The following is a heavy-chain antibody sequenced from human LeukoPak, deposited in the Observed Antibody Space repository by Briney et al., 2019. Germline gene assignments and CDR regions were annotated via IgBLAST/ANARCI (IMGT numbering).Heavy chain of an antibody. CDR1: GFIFNSAW. V-gene: IGHV3-15*05. Sequence: KPGGSLRLSCVGSGFIFNSAWVGWVRQVPGKGLEWVGRIKSKKDGGTADYAAPVKDRFTISRDDSKNTFFLQMNSLKTEDTAVYYCTTGLASTGHDGYWGQGTLVTVSS. CDR2: IKSKKDGGTA. CDR3: TTGLASTGHDGY. D-gene: IGHD1-1*01. J-gene: IGHJ4*02.